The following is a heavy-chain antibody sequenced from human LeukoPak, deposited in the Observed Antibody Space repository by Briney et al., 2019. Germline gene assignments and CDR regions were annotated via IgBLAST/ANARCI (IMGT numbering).Heavy chain of an antibody. CDR1: GGCISSSSYY. CDR2: IYYSGST. V-gene: IGHV4-39*07. D-gene: IGHD3-3*01. CDR3: AREIKSITIFGVVINIQGGYFDY. J-gene: IGHJ4*02. Sequence: SETLTLTCTVSGGCISSSSYYWGWIRQPPGKGLEWIVSIYYSGSTYYNPSLKSRVTISVDTSKNQFSLKLSSVTAADTAVYYCAREIKSITIFGVVINIQGGYFDYWGQGTLVTVSS.